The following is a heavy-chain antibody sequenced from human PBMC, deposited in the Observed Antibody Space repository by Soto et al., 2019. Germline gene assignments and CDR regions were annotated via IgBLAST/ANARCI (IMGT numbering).Heavy chain of an antibody. CDR2: ISAYNGNT. Sequence: ASVKVSCKASGCTFTSYGISWVRQAPGQGLEWMGWISAYNGNTNYAQKLQGRVTMTTDTSTSTAYMELRSLISNDTAVYYCARVKGYCSGGSCLTQNWFDPWGQGTLVTVSS. CDR1: GCTFTSYG. V-gene: IGHV1-18*01. CDR3: ARVKGYCSGGSCLTQNWFDP. D-gene: IGHD2-15*01. J-gene: IGHJ5*02.